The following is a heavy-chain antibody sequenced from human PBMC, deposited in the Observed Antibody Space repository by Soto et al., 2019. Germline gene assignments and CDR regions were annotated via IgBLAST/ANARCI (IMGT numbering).Heavy chain of an antibody. CDR2: IFASSTTI. CDR1: GFTFSSYS. Sequence: GALRLSCVASGFTFSSYSMVWVRQAPGKGLEWVSYIFASSTTIYYADSVKGRFTVSGDNAQNSLFLLMNSLRAEDTAVYYCARDRDWAFDYWGRGTLVTVSS. CDR3: ARDRDWAFDY. D-gene: IGHD3-9*01. J-gene: IGHJ4*02. V-gene: IGHV3-48*04.